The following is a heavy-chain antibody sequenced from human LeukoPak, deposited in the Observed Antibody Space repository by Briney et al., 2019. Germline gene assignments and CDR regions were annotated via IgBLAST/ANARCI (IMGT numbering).Heavy chain of an antibody. Sequence: GGSLRLSCEASGFTFTNAWMNWVRQAPGKGLEWVANIDPDGSHQYYVDSVKGRFTISKDNAKNSLYLQMNSLRAEDTAVYYCARDGGRREDYWGQGALVTVSS. CDR1: GFTFTNAW. CDR2: IDPDGSHQ. J-gene: IGHJ4*02. CDR3: ARDGGRREDY. V-gene: IGHV3-7*01. D-gene: IGHD2-15*01.